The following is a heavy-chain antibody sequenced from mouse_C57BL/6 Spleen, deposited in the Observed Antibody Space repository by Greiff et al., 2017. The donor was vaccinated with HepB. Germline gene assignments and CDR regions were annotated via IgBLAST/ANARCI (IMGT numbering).Heavy chain of an antibody. J-gene: IGHJ3*01. V-gene: IGHV1-81*01. D-gene: IGHD2-3*01. CDR3: ARSYDGYSTLFAY. CDR1: GYTFTSYG. CDR2: IYPRSGNT. Sequence: QVQLQQSGAELARPGASVKLSCKASGYTFTSYGISWVKQRTGQGLEWIGEIYPRSGNTYYNEKFKGKATLTAAKSSRTAYMELRSLTAEDSAVYCCARSYDGYSTLFAYWGQGTLVTVSA.